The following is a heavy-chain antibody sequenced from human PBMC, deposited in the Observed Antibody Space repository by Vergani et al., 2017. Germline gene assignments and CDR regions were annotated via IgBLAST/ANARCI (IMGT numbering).Heavy chain of an antibody. D-gene: IGHD1-1*01. J-gene: IGHJ6*02. V-gene: IGHV4-38-2*01. CDR2: IYHSGGT. Sequence: QVQLQESGPGLVKPSETLSLTCAVSGYSISSTYYWGWIRQPPGKGLEWIGSIYHSGGTYNNPSLKSRVTLSVDTSKNQFSLKLSSVTAEDTAVYYCARHRGDNVRCGMNVWGQRTTVTVSS. CDR1: GYSISSTYY. CDR3: ARHRGDNVRCGMNV.